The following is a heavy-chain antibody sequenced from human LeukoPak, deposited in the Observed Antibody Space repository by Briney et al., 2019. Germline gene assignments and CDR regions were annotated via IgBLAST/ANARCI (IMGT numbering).Heavy chain of an antibody. CDR2: INTDGSTT. CDR3: ARDISRTMDV. V-gene: IGHV3-74*01. CDR1: GFTFSSRW. Sequence: GGFLRVSCVASGFTFSSRWMHWVRQAPGKGLVWVSIINTDGSTTRYADFVEGRFTISRDNARNTLYLEMNSLRVEDTAVYFCARDISRTMDVWGQGTTVTV. D-gene: IGHD2/OR15-2a*01. J-gene: IGHJ6*02.